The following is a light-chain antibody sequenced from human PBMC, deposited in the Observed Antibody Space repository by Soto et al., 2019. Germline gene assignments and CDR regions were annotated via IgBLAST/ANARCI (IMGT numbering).Light chain of an antibody. CDR1: QSVSIGY. CDR3: QHLEA. Sequence: EIVLTQSPGTLSLSPGERATLSCRASQSVSIGYLAWYQQKPGQAPRLLIYGASSRATGIPDRFSGSGSGTDLALTISIVELEDFTVYYCQHLEAFGRGTKVEIK. V-gene: IGKV3-20*01. J-gene: IGKJ1*01. CDR2: GAS.